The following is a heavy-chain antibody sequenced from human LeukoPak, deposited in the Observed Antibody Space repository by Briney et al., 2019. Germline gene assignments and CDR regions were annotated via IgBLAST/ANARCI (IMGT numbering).Heavy chain of an antibody. D-gene: IGHD3-3*01. CDR1: GFTFSSYG. V-gene: IGHV3-23*01. Sequence: GGSLRLSCAASGFTFSSYGMSWVRQAPGKGLEWVSAISGSGGSTYYADSVKGRFTISRDNSKNTLYLQMNSLRAEDTAVYYCAKNGNYDFWSGYSLREYYFDYWGQGTLVTVSS. CDR2: ISGSGGST. CDR3: AKNGNYDFWSGYSLREYYFDY. J-gene: IGHJ4*02.